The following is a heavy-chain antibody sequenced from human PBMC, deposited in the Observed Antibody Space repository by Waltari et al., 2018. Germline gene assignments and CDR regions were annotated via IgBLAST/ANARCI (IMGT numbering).Heavy chain of an antibody. CDR1: GFSFSSFA. D-gene: IGHD3-16*01. V-gene: IGHV3-30*18. CDR3: AKDVEGELYYFDN. Sequence: VQLVESGGGVVQPGRSLRLSCAASGFSFSSFAMHWVRRTPGKRLGWVAVVGFDGRNKFYAQAVKCRFTISRDNSKNTLYLQMESLRAEDTAIYYCAKDVEGELYYFDNWGQGTLVTVSS. J-gene: IGHJ4*02. CDR2: VGFDGRNK.